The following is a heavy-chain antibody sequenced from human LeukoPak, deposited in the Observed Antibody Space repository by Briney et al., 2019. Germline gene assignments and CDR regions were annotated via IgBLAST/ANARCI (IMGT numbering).Heavy chain of an antibody. D-gene: IGHD4-17*01. J-gene: IGHJ4*02. V-gene: IGHV4-59*01. CDR2: VHYSGTT. Sequence: SETLSLTCTVSDGSLTNYDWSWVRQPPGKGLEFIGHVHYSGTTNYNPSLRSRVTISIDTSKKHFFLKLKSVTAADTAVYYCATGYGDFRVEGRYFYSWGQGTLVTVSS. CDR1: DGSLTNYD. CDR3: ATGYGDFRVEGRYFYS.